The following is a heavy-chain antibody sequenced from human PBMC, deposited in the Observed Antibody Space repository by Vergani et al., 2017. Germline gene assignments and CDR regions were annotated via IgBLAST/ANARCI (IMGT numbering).Heavy chain of an antibody. CDR1: GGTFSSYA. D-gene: IGHD2-2*01. V-gene: IGHV1-69*01. J-gene: IGHJ6*03. Sequence: QVQLVQSGAEVKKPGSSVKVSCKASGGTFSSYAISWVRQAPGQGLEWMGGIIPIFGTANYAQKVQGRVTLTADESTSTAYMELSSLRSEDTAVYYWAGDHGRYCSSTSCPPNYYYYMDVWGKGTTVTVSS. CDR2: IIPIFGTA. CDR3: AGDHGRYCSSTSCPPNYYYYMDV.